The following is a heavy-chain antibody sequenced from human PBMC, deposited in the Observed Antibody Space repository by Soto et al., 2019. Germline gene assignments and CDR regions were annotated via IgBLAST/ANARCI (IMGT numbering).Heavy chain of an antibody. CDR1: GGSIINFY. V-gene: IGHV4-59*01. CDR3: ARAPMVLSRSYFDS. CDR2: ISYSGNT. D-gene: IGHD2-8*01. J-gene: IGHJ4*02. Sequence: SETLSLTCTVSGGSIINFYWSWIRQPPGKGLEWIGYISYSGNTNYNPSLKSRVSISVDTSKNQLSLNLTSVTAADTAVYYCARAPMVLSRSYFDSWGQGTPVTVSS.